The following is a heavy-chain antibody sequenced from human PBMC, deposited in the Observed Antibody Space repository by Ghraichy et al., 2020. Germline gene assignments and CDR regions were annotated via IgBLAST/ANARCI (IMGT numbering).Heavy chain of an antibody. CDR1: GITFSNVW. CDR2: IKTTGTT. Sequence: GGVLRLSCAAPGITFSNVWMSWVRQAPGKGLEWVGRIKTTGTTDYAAPVKGRFTISRDDSKKMLYLQMNSLKTEDTAAYYCTTYNQKDAFDFWGQGTVVTVSS. V-gene: IGHV3-15*05. J-gene: IGHJ3*01. D-gene: IGHD1-14*01. CDR3: TTYNQKDAFDF.